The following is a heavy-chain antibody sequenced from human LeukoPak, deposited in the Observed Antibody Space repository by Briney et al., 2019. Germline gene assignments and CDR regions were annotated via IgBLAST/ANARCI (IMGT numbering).Heavy chain of an antibody. CDR3: ARGETELLWFGP. CDR1: GGTFSSYA. Sequence: SVKVSCKASGGTFSSYAISWVRQAPGQGLEWMGGIIPIFGTANYAQKFQGRVTITADISTSTAYMELSSLRSEDTAVYYCARGETELLWFGPWGQGTLVTVSS. J-gene: IGHJ5*02. CDR2: IIPIFGTA. D-gene: IGHD3-10*01. V-gene: IGHV1-69*06.